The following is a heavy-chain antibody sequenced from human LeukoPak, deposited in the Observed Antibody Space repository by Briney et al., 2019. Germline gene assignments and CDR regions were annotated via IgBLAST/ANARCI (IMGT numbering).Heavy chain of an antibody. CDR3: VRNINGGYDGFDY. Sequence: PSETLSLTCTVSTGSISFYYWSWIRQSPGKGLEWIGYIYYSGSTNYNPSLNSRVTVSVDRSKNQFSLKLSSVTAADTAVYYCVRNINGGYDGFDYWGQGTLVTVSS. D-gene: IGHD5-12*01. CDR2: IYYSGST. CDR1: TGSISFYY. J-gene: IGHJ4*02. V-gene: IGHV4-59*08.